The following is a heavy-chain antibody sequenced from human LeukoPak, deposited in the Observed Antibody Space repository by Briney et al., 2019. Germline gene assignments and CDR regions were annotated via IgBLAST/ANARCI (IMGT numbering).Heavy chain of an antibody. V-gene: IGHV3-49*04. CDR1: GFTFSNAW. J-gene: IGHJ4*02. D-gene: IGHD1-26*01. CDR3: TREKGELYNRNNFDY. Sequence: PGGSLRLSCAASGFTFSNAWMSWVRQAPGKGLEWVGFIRSKAFGGTTEYAASVKGRFTISRDDSKSIAYLQMNSLKTEDTAVYYCTREKGELYNRNNFDYWGQGTLVTVSS. CDR2: IRSKAFGGTT.